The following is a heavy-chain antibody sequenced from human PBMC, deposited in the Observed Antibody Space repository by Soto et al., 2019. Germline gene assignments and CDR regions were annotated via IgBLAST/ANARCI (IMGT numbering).Heavy chain of an antibody. CDR3: ARDPSSYYYGSGSWFDP. V-gene: IGHV4-61*01. CDR1: GGSVSSDSYY. CDR2: IYYSGST. Sequence: SETLSLTCTVSGGSVSSDSYYWSWIRQPPGKGLEWIGYIYYSGSTNYNPSLKSRVTISVDTSKNQFSLKLSSVTAADTAVYYCARDPSSYYYGSGSWFDPWGQGTLVTVSS. D-gene: IGHD3-10*01. J-gene: IGHJ5*02.